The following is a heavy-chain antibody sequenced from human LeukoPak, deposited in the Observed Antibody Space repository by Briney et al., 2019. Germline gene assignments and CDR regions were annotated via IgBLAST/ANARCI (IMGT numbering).Heavy chain of an antibody. D-gene: IGHD2-8*01. CDR3: ARGSLGYCTNGVCALYFDY. CDR2: ISSSSSYI. Sequence: RPGGSLRLSCAASGFTFSSYSMNWVRQAPGEGLEWVSSISSSSSYIYYADSVKARFTISRDNAKNSLYLQMNSLRAEDTAVYYCARGSLGYCTNGVCALYFDYWGQGTLVTVSS. J-gene: IGHJ4*02. V-gene: IGHV3-21*01. CDR1: GFTFSSYS.